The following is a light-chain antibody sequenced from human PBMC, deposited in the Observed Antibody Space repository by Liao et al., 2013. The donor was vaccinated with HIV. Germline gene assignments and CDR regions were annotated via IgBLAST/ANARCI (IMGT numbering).Light chain of an antibody. CDR1: SIGSKS. J-gene: IGLJ2*01. CDR2: HDT. V-gene: IGLV3-21*01. Sequence: SYELTQPSSLSVAPGKTARMTCGGNSIGSKSVHWYQQKPGQAPVLVISHDTDRPSGIPERFSGSISGNTATLTISGTQAMDEAAYFCQAWDSSADVVFGGGTKLTVL. CDR3: QAWDSSADVV.